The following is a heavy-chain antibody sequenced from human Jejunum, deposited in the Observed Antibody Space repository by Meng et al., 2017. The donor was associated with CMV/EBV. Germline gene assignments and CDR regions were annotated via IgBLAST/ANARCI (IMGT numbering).Heavy chain of an antibody. D-gene: IGHD6-13*01. CDR2: ITFDGNNE. Sequence: GVAFRSYAMEWVRQAAGKGLECVAVITFDGNNEHYADTVKGRFTMSRDNSKNTLYLQVDSLRLEDTGVYYCARGTGSGSWLIDSWGQGTLVTVSS. V-gene: IGHV3-30*04. CDR1: GVAFRSYA. J-gene: IGHJ4*02. CDR3: ARGTGSGSWLIDS.